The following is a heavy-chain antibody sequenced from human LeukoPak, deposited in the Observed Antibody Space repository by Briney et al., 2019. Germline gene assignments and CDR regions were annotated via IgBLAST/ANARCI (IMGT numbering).Heavy chain of an antibody. CDR2: INTDGSDR. D-gene: IGHD3-9*01. J-gene: IGHJ4*02. CDR1: GFSFRSWW. CDR3: VTFGIDWYSSH. Sequence: PGGSLRLSCAASGFSFRSWWMLWVRQAPGQGLPAVAHINTDGSDRRYADSEMGRFTISRDNAKNTLYLQMNGLRGDDTGVYYCVTFGIDWYSSHWGQGALVTVSS. V-gene: IGHV3-74*01.